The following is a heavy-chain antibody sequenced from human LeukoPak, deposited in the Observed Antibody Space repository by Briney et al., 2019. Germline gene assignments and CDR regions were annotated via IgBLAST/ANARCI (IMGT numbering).Heavy chain of an antibody. Sequence: SGTLSLTCAVYGGSFSDYHWSWIRQPPGKGLEWIGEITDRGSTTYNASLKSRVTISADTSKNQFSVKLHSVTAADTAVYYCARLYRTVRGVIRKHNWFDPWGQGTLVTVSS. CDR2: ITDRGST. J-gene: IGHJ5*02. CDR1: GGSFSDYH. D-gene: IGHD3-10*01. CDR3: ARLYRTVRGVIRKHNWFDP. V-gene: IGHV4-34*01.